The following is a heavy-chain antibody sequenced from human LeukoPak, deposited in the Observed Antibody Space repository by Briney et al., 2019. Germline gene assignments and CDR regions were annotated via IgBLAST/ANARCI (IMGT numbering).Heavy chain of an antibody. D-gene: IGHD3-10*01. Sequence: ASVKVSCKVSGYTLTELSMHWVRQAPGKGLEWMGGFDPEDGETIYAQKFQGRVTVTEDTSTDTAYMELSSLRSEDTAVYYCATERTGSGSLPFDYWGQGTLVTVSS. CDR3: ATERTGSGSLPFDY. J-gene: IGHJ4*02. CDR1: GYTLTELS. CDR2: FDPEDGET. V-gene: IGHV1-24*01.